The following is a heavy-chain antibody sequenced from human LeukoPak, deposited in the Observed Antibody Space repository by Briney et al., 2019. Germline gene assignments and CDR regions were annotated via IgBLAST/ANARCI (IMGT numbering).Heavy chain of an antibody. D-gene: IGHD2-21*01. J-gene: IGHJ5*02. V-gene: IGHV1-18*01. CDR2: ISAYNGNT. CDR3: AREVFPSSWFDP. Sequence: ASVKFSCKASGYTFTSYGISWVQQAPGQGLEWMGWISAYNGNTNYAQKLQGRATMTTDTSTSTAYMELRSLRSDDTAVYYCAREVFPSSWFDPWGQGTLVTVSS. CDR1: GYTFTSYG.